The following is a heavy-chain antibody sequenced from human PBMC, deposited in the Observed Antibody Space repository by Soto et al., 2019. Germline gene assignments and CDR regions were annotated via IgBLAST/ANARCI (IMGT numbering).Heavy chain of an antibody. D-gene: IGHD5-12*01. CDR3: ARDHHRYSGYDYVDY. CDR1: GGSISYYY. CDR2: IYYSGST. Sequence: PSETLSLTCTVSGGSISYYYWSWIRQPPGKELEWIGSIYYSGSTNYNPSLKSRVTISVDTSKNQFSLKLSSVTAADTAVYYCARDHHRYSGYDYVDYWGQGTLVTVSS. J-gene: IGHJ4*02. V-gene: IGHV4-59*01.